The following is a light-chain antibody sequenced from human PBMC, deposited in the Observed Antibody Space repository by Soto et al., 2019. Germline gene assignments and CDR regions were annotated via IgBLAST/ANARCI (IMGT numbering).Light chain of an antibody. CDR1: QSVDGN. J-gene: IGKJ3*01. CDR2: TAS. V-gene: IGKV3-15*01. CDR3: QQYYSWPT. Sequence: EIVMTQSPATLSVSPGERATLSCRASQSVDGNLAWYQQRPGRTPSVLIYTASTRAPGVPVRFSGSGSGTEFNLTISSLQSEDFAVYYCQQYYSWPTFGPGTKVDFK.